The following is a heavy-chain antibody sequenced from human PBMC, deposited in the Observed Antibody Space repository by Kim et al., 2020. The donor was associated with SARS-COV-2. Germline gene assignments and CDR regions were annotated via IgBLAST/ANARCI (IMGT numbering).Heavy chain of an antibody. CDR2: T. CDR3: ARAGGWGFFGY. V-gene: IGHV4-34*01. Sequence: TNYDPCLRSRVTISVDTSKNQYSLKLSSVTAADTAVYYCARAGGWGFFGYWGQGTLVTVSS. D-gene: IGHD7-27*01. J-gene: IGHJ4*02.